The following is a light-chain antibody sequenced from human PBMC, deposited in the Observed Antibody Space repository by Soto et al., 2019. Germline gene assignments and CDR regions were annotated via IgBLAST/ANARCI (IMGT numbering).Light chain of an antibody. CDR1: SGPVSTNRY. CDR3: VLYMGSGISV. Sequence: QTVVTQEPSFSVSPGGTVTLTCGLTSGPVSTNRYPSWYQQTPGQAPRTLIYSTDTRSSGVPDRFSGSILGNKAALTITGAQADDESDYYCVLYMGSGISVFGGGTKLTVL. V-gene: IGLV8-61*01. J-gene: IGLJ3*02. CDR2: STD.